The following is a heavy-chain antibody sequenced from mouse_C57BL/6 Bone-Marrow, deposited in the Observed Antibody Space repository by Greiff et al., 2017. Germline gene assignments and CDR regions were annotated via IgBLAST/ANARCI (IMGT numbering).Heavy chain of an antibody. Sequence: EVQGVESGGGLVQPGGSLKLSCAASGFTFSDYYMYWVRQTPEKRLEWVAYISNGGGSTYYPDTVKGRFTISRDNAKNTLYLQMSRLKSEDTAMYYCARHVGDWYFDVWGTGTTVTVSS. V-gene: IGHV5-12*01. CDR3: ARHVGDWYFDV. CDR2: ISNGGGST. CDR1: GFTFSDYY. J-gene: IGHJ1*03. D-gene: IGHD3-1*01.